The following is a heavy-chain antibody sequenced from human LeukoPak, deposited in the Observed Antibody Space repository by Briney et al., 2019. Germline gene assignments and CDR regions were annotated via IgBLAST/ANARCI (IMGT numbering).Heavy chain of an antibody. J-gene: IGHJ4*02. D-gene: IGHD2-2*01. CDR3: AREYTSRFDY. V-gene: IGHV3-7*01. Sequence: QTGGSLRLTCAASGFTFSSSWLTWVRQAPGKGLEWVANIKQDGSQKFYLDSVKGRFTISRDNAKNTLYLQMNSLRAEDTAVYYCAREYTSRFDYWGQGTLVTVSS. CDR2: IKQDGSQK. CDR1: GFTFSSSW.